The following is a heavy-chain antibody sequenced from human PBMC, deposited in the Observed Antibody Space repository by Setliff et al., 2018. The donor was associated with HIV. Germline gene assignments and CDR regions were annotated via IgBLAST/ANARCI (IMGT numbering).Heavy chain of an antibody. CDR1: EFTFSSYA. D-gene: IGHD1-7*01. CDR3: AKDGDYSNWDYDAFDI. Sequence: GGSLRLSCAASEFTFSSYAMSWVRQAPGKGLEWVSSISVSGGSTYYADSVKGRVTISRDNSKNTVDLQMNSLRAEDTAVYYCAKDGDYSNWDYDAFDIWGQGTMVTVSS. J-gene: IGHJ3*02. V-gene: IGHV3-23*01. CDR2: ISVSGGST.